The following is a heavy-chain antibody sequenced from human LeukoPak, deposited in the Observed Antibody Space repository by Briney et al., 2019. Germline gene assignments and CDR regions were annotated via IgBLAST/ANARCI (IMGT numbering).Heavy chain of an antibody. J-gene: IGHJ4*02. CDR1: GGSMSSYY. V-gene: IGHV4-4*07. CDR3: ARGADSSGYYSIFYFDY. Sequence: SETLSLTCTVSGGSMSSYYWSFIRQPAGKGLEWIGRIHTSGTTYYNPSLKSRVTISVDTSKNQFSLKLSSVTAADTAVYYCARGADSSGYYSIFYFDYWGQGTLVTVSS. D-gene: IGHD3-22*01. CDR2: IHTSGTT.